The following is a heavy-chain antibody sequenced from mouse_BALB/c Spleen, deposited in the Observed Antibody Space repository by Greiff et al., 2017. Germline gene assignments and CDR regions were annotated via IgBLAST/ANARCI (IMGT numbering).Heavy chain of an antibody. D-gene: IGHD1-1*01. V-gene: IGHV5-6-5*01. CDR2: ISSGGST. CDR1: GFTFSSYA. Sequence: EVKLMESGGGLVKPGGSLKLSCAASGFTFSSYAMSWVRQTPEKRLEWVASISSGGSTYYPDSVKGRFTISRDNARNILYLQMSSLRSEDTAMYYCASGSSSWFAYWGQGTLVTVSA. J-gene: IGHJ3*01. CDR3: ASGSSSWFAY.